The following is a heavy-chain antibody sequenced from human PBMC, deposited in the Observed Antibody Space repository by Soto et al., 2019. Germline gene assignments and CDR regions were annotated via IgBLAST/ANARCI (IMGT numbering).Heavy chain of an antibody. V-gene: IGHV1-2*02. Sequence: ASVKVSCKASGYTFTSYQLPSPLQAPETGLEWMGWITPNCGGTKYAKKLQGRVTMTRDTSNSTAYFEMSRLRSDDKAVHYCAREPYYDSSDQGGREGWGKGNRGTVAS. CDR2: ITPNCGGT. J-gene: IGHJ6*01. CDR1: GYTFTSYQ. CDR3: AREPYYDSSDQGGREG. D-gene: IGHD3-22*01.